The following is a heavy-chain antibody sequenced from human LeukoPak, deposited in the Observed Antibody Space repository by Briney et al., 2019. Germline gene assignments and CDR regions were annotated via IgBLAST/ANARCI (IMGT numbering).Heavy chain of an antibody. CDR1: GGSFSGCY. CDR2: INHSGST. J-gene: IGHJ4*02. V-gene: IGHV4-34*01. CDR3: ARGPYYYDSSGSDFDY. D-gene: IGHD3-22*01. Sequence: PSETLSLTCAVYGGSFSGCYWSWIRQPPGKGLEWIGEINHSGSTNYNPSLKSRVTISVDTSKNQFSLKLSSVTAADTAVYYCARGPYYYDSSGSDFDYWGQGTLVTVSS.